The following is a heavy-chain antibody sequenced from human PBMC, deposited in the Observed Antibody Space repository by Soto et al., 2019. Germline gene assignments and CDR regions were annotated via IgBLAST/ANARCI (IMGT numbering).Heavy chain of an antibody. D-gene: IGHD2-21*02. CDR2: IWYDGSNK. V-gene: IGHV3-33*01. J-gene: IGHJ6*03. Sequence: GGSLRLSCAASGFTFSSYGMHRVRQAPGKGLEWVAVIWYDGSNKYYADSVKGRFTISRDNSKNTLYLQMNSLRAEDTAVYYCARGLHYYYMDVWGKGTTVTVSS. CDR3: ARGLHYYYMDV. CDR1: GFTFSSYG.